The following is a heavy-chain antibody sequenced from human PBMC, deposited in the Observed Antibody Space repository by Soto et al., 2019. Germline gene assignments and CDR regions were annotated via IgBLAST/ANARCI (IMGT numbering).Heavy chain of an antibody. Sequence: QVQLVESGGGVVQPGRSLRLSCAASGFTFSSYGMHWVRQAPGKGLEWVAVISYDGSNKYYADSVKGRFTISRDNSKNTLYLQMNSLRAEDTAVYYRAKNYDSSGFHQRALDYWGQGTLVTVSS. J-gene: IGHJ4*02. D-gene: IGHD3-22*01. CDR1: GFTFSSYG. CDR3: AKNYDSSGFHQRALDY. CDR2: ISYDGSNK. V-gene: IGHV3-30*18.